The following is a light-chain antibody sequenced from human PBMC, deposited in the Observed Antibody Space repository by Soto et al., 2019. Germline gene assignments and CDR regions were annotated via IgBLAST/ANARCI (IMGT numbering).Light chain of an antibody. J-gene: IGKJ4*01. CDR3: QQRYNTPLT. Sequence: DIQMTQSPSSLSASVGDSITITCRASQSISNYVNWYQQTPGKVPKLLIYAASSLHSGVPSRFSGSGSGTDFTLTISSLQPEDFATYYCQQRYNTPLTFGGGTKVDIK. V-gene: IGKV1-39*01. CDR2: AAS. CDR1: QSISNY.